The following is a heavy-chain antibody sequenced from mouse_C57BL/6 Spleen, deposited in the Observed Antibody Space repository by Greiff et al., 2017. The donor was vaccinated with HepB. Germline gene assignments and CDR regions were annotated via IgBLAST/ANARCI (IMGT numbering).Heavy chain of an antibody. J-gene: IGHJ1*03. CDR3: ARAVGSSYFDV. D-gene: IGHD1-1*01. CDR2: IYPGDGDT. CDR1: GYAFSSSW. V-gene: IGHV1-82*01. Sequence: VQLQQSGPELVKPGASVKISCKASGYAFSSSWMNWVKQRPGKGLEWIGRIYPGDGDTNYNGKFKGKATLTADKSSSTAYMQLSSLTYEDSAVYFCARAVGSSYFDVWGTGTTVTVSS.